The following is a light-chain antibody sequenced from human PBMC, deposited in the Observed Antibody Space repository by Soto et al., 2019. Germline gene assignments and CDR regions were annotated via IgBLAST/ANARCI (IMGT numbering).Light chain of an antibody. CDR2: AAS. J-gene: IGKJ3*01. CDR3: QQSYSTPLT. Sequence: DIPMTQSPSSLSASVGDRVTITCRASQSISNYLNWYQQKPGKAPKLLIYAASSLQGDVPSRFSGSGSGTDFTLTISSLQPDDFATYYCQQSYSTPLTFGPGTKVDIK. CDR1: QSISNY. V-gene: IGKV1-39*01.